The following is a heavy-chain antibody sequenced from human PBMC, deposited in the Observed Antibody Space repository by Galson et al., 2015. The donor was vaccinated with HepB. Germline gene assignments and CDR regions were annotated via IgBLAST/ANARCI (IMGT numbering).Heavy chain of an antibody. CDR1: GYSFTNYG. D-gene: IGHD3-9*01. CDR2: FSGYDGST. CDR3: ARGGDYDLLTGYLYFDF. J-gene: IGHJ4*02. V-gene: IGHV1-18*01. Sequence: SVKVSCKASGYSFTNYGLSWIRQAPGPGLEWMGWFSGYDGSTNYAQKFQGRVTMTADTSTGTAYLELRSLRSDDTAVYYCARGGDYDLLTGYLYFDFWGQGSLVTVSS.